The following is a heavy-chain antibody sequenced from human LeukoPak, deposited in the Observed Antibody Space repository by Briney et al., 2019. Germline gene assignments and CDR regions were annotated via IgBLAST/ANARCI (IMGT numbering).Heavy chain of an antibody. Sequence: SETLSLTCTVSGGSISSYYWSWIRQPPGKGLEWIGYIYYSGSTNYNPSLKSRVTISVDTSKNQFSLKLSSVTAADTAVYYCARDDYYDSSGYQTFDYWGQGTLVTVSS. CDR1: GGSISSYY. CDR3: ARDDYYDSSGYQTFDY. D-gene: IGHD3-22*01. CDR2: IYYSGST. J-gene: IGHJ4*02. V-gene: IGHV4-59*12.